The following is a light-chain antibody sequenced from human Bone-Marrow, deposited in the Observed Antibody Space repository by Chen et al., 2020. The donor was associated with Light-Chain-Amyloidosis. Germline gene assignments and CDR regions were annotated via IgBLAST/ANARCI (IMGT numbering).Light chain of an antibody. CDR3: QVWDRSSDRPV. CDR1: NIGSTS. Sequence: SYVLTQPSSVSVAPGQTATIACGGNNIGSTSVHWYQQTPGQAPLLVVYDDSDQPSGIPERVSGANSGNTATLTISRVEVGDEADYYCQVWDRSSDRPVFGGGTKLPVL. CDR2: DDS. J-gene: IGLJ3*02. V-gene: IGLV3-21*02.